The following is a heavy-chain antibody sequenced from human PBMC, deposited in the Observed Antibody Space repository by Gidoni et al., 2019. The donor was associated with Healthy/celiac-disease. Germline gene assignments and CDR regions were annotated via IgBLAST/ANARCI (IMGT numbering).Heavy chain of an antibody. CDR2: IWYDGSNK. V-gene: IGHV3-33*01. CDR3: ARDVRDGYSILFDY. CDR1: GFTFSSYG. Sequence: QVQLVESGGGVVQPGRSLRLSCAASGFTFSSYGMHWVRQAPGKGLEWVAVIWYDGSNKYYADSVKGRFTISRDNSKNTLYLQMNSLRAEDTAVYYCARDVRDGYSILFDYWGQGTLVTVSS. D-gene: IGHD4-4*01. J-gene: IGHJ4*02.